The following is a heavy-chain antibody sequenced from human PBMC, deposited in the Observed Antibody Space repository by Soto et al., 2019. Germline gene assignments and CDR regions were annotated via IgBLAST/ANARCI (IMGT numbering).Heavy chain of an antibody. CDR2: IYYSGST. V-gene: IGHV4-31*03. CDR1: GGSISSGGYY. CDR3: SRSSQSTVTTFAY. D-gene: IGHD4-17*01. J-gene: IGHJ4*02. Sequence: QVQLQESGPGLVKPSQTLSLTCTVSGGSISSGGYYWSWIRQHPGKGLEWSGYIYYSGSTYYNPSLKSRVTKSVDKSKNQFSLKMSSVTAADTAVYYCSRSSQSTVTTFAYWGQGTLVTVSS.